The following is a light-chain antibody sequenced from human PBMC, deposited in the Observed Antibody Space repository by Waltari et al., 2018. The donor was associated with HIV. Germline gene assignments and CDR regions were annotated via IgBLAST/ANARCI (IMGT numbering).Light chain of an antibody. V-gene: IGLV2-23*02. CDR1: GSDVGSYNP. Sequence: QSALPQPASASGPPGQSTTLSGPGLGSDVGSYNPVSRYPTHPGKAPKLMIYEFSKRPSGVSNRFSGSKSGNTASLTISVLQAEDEADYYCCSYAGSSTLVVFGGGTKLTVL. J-gene: IGLJ2*01. CDR3: CSYAGSSTLVV. CDR2: EFS.